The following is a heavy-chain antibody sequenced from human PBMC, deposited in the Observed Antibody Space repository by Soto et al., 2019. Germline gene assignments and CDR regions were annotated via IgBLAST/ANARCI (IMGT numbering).Heavy chain of an antibody. CDR2: ISCSGIDI. CDR3: AKDFNIVVVPAGYYFDY. J-gene: IGHJ4*02. D-gene: IGHD2-2*01. V-gene: IGHV3-21*04. CDR1: GFTFDTFS. Sequence: GGSLRLSCAASGFTFDTFSMHWVRQAPGKGLEWVSSISCSGIDIYYADSVKGRFTISRDNAKNSLYLQMDSLRAEDTAVYYCAKDFNIVVVPAGYYFDYWGQGTLVTVSS.